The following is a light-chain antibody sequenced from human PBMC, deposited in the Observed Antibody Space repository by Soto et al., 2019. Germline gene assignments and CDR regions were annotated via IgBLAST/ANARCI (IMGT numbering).Light chain of an antibody. CDR3: QQCNTFWT. CDR2: DVS. V-gene: IGKV1-13*02. J-gene: IGKJ1*01. Sequence: AIQMTQSPSSLSASVGDRVTITCRASQAIGTALGWYQQKPGKAPKLLIYDVSSLESGVPSRFSGSGSGTGFTLTISSLQPDDSATYYCQQCNTFWTFGQGTKVDIK. CDR1: QAIGTA.